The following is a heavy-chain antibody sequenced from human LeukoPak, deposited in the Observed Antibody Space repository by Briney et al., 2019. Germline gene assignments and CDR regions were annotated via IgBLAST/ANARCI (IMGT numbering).Heavy chain of an antibody. CDR1: GGTFSSYA. J-gene: IGHJ4*02. CDR3: ARDFSEYGAHQGVSMDY. V-gene: IGHV1-69*05. D-gene: IGHD4/OR15-4a*01. Sequence: APVKVSCKASGGTFSSYAISWVRQAPGQGLEWMGGIIPIFGTANYAQKFQGRVTITTEESTSTAYMELSSLRSEDTAVYYCARDFSEYGAHQGVSMDYWGQGTLVTVSS. CDR2: IIPIFGTA.